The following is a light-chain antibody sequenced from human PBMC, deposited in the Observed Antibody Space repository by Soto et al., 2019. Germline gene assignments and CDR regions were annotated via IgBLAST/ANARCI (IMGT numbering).Light chain of an antibody. CDR3: QQLNSYPYT. J-gene: IGKJ2*01. CDR1: QGISSY. CDR2: AAS. V-gene: IGKV1-9*01. Sequence: DIQLTQSPSFLSASVGDRVTITCRASQGISSYLAWYQQKPGKAPKLLIYAASTLKSGVPSRFSGSGFGTEFTLTINSLQPEDFATYYCQQLNSYPYTFGQGTKLEIK.